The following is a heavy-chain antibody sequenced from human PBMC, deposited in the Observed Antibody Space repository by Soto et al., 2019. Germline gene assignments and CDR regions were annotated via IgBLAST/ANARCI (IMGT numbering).Heavy chain of an antibody. CDR1: GFTFSSYS. Sequence: NPGGSLRLSCAASGFTFSSYSMNWVRQAPGKGLEWVSSISSSSSYIYYADSVKGRLTISRDNAKNSLYLQMNSLRAEDTAVYYCARDKGRITMVRGGFDPWGQGTLVTVSS. CDR3: ARDKGRITMVRGGFDP. V-gene: IGHV3-21*01. CDR2: ISSSSSYI. D-gene: IGHD3-10*01. J-gene: IGHJ5*02.